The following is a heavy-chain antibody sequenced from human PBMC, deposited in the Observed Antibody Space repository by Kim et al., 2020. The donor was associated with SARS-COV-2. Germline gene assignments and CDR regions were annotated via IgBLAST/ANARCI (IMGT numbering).Heavy chain of an antibody. CDR3: ARVGRAASIYFDY. Sequence: SEILSLTCTVSGGSISSSSYYWGWIRQPPGKGLEWIGSIYYSGSTYYNPSLKSRVTISVDTSKNQFSLKLSSVTAADTAVYYCARVGRAASIYFDYWGQGTLVTVSS. D-gene: IGHD2-15*01. J-gene: IGHJ4*02. CDR1: GGSISSSSYY. V-gene: IGHV4-39*01. CDR2: IYYSGST.